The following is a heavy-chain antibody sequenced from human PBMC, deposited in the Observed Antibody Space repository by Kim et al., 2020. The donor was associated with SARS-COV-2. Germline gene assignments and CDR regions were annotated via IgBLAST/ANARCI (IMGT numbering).Heavy chain of an antibody. Sequence: GGSLRLSCIGSGFNINRYWIHWVRQAPGKGLVWVSRINSDGGDIRYGASVDGRLTISRAYAKHTVFLQMNSLRVDDTAVYYCVRDPLAKDGFDILGQGAMDTVSS. CDR1: GFNINRYW. D-gene: IGHD5-12*01. V-gene: IGHV3-74*01. J-gene: IGHJ3*02. CDR2: INSDGGDI. CDR3: VRDPLAKDGFDI.